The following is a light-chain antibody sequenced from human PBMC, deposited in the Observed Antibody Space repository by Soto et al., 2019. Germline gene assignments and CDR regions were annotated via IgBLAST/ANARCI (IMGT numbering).Light chain of an antibody. V-gene: IGKV3-20*01. J-gene: IGKJ2*01. Sequence: EIVLTQSPGTLSLSPGDRATLSCRASQSVSSSYLAWYQQKPGQAPRLLIYGASSRATGIPVRFSGGGSGTDFTLTISRLEPEDFAVYYCQHYGSSPLYTFGRGTKLEIK. CDR3: QHYGSSPLYT. CDR2: GAS. CDR1: QSVSSSY.